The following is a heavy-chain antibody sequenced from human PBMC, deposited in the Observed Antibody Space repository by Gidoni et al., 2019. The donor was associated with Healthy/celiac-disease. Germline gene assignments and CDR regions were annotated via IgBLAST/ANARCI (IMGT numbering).Heavy chain of an antibody. CDR3: ARLEYSSSSAYYYGMDV. V-gene: IGHV5-51*01. CDR1: GYSFTSYW. CDR2: IYPGDSDT. D-gene: IGHD6-6*01. Sequence: EVQLVQSGAEVKKPGESLKISCKGSGYSFTSYWIGWVRQMPGKGLEWMGIIYPGDSDTRYSPSFQGQVTISADKSISTAYLQWSSLKASDTAMYYCARLEYSSSSAYYYGMDVWGQGTTVTVSS. J-gene: IGHJ6*02.